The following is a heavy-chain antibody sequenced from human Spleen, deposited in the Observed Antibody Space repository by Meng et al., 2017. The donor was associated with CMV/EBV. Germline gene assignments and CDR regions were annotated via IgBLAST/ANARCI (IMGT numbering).Heavy chain of an antibody. CDR3: ARVAAAGGGMDV. CDR2: INQDGSQK. Sequence: GESLKISCAASGFTFSTYSVNWVRQAPGKGLEWVANINQDGSQKNYVDSVKGRFTISRDNAKNSLFLQMNSLRAEDTAVYYCARVAAAGGGMDVWGQGTTVTVSS. V-gene: IGHV3-7*04. D-gene: IGHD6-13*01. J-gene: IGHJ6*02. CDR1: GFTFSTYS.